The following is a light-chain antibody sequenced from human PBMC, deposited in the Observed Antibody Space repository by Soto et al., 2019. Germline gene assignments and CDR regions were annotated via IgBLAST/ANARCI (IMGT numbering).Light chain of an antibody. J-gene: IGLJ1*01. V-gene: IGLV2-11*01. Sequence: QSVLTQPRSASGSPGQSITLSCTGTSSDVGGYNYVSWYQQHPAKAPKLIIFDVSKRPSGVPNRFSGSKSGNTASLTISGLRAEDEADYYCCSYVGRHTDVFVTGTKLTVL. CDR3: CSYVGRHTDV. CDR1: SSDVGGYNY. CDR2: DVS.